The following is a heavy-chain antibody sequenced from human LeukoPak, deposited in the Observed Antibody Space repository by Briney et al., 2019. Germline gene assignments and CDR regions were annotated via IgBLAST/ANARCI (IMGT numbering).Heavy chain of an antibody. J-gene: IGHJ3*02. V-gene: IGHV4-4*07. CDR3: ARDRPYCSSTSCYGHAFDI. CDR2: IYTSGST. Sequence: SETLSLTCTVSGGPISSYYWSWIRQPAGKGLEWIGRIYTSGSTKYNPSLKSRVTMSVDTSKNQFSLKLSSVTAADTAVYYCARDRPYCSSTSCYGHAFDIWGQGTMVTVSS. CDR1: GGPISSYY. D-gene: IGHD2-2*01.